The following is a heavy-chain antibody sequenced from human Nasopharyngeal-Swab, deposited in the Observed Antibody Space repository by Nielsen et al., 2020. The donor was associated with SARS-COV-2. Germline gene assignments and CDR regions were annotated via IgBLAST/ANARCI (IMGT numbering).Heavy chain of an antibody. CDR1: GFTFGDYA. J-gene: IGHJ3*02. Sequence: GESLKISCTTSGFTFGDYAMSWFRQAPGKGLEWVGFIRSKTYGGAPEYAASVKGRFTISRDGAESIAYLKMNSLETEDTGVYYCARSVGSFYGQGAFDIWGQGTMVTVSS. CDR2: IRSKTYGGAP. V-gene: IGHV3-49*01. D-gene: IGHD1-26*01. CDR3: ARSVGSFYGQGAFDI.